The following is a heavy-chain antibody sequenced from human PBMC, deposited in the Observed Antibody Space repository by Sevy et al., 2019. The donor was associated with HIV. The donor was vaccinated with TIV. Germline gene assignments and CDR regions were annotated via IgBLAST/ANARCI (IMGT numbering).Heavy chain of an antibody. CDR3: ARDGGVRGAVDY. CDR2: IYYSGST. V-gene: IGHV4-59*01. Sequence: SETLSLTCTVSGGSISSYYWSWIRQPPGKGLEWIGYIYYSGSTNYNPSLKSRVTISVDTSKNQFSLKLSSVTAADTAVYYCARDGGVRGAVDYWGQGTLVTVSS. CDR1: GGSISSYY. D-gene: IGHD3-10*01. J-gene: IGHJ4*02.